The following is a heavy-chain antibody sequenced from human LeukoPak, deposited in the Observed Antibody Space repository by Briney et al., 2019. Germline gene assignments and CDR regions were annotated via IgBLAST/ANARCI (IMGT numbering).Heavy chain of an antibody. D-gene: IGHD2-15*01. CDR1: GITLSNYG. Sequence: GGSLRLSCVVSGITLSNYGMSWVRQAPGKGLEWVAGISYRGGSTNYADSVKGRFTISRDNPKNTLYLQMNSLRSEDTAVYFCAKRGVVIRAVLVVGFHKEAYYFDSWGQGALVTVSS. V-gene: IGHV3-23*01. CDR3: AKRGVVIRAVLVVGFHKEAYYFDS. CDR2: ISYRGGST. J-gene: IGHJ4*02.